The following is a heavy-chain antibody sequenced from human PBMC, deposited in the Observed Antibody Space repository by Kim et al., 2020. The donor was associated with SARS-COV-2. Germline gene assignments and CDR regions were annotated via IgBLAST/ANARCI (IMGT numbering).Heavy chain of an antibody. Sequence: SETLSLTCTVSGGSISSGGYYWSWIRQHPGKGLEWIGYIYYRGSTYYNPSLKSRVTISVDTSKNQFSLKLSSVTTADTAVYYCARAPQERITIFGVVSYFDYWGQGTLVTVSS. CDR2: IYYRGST. V-gene: IGHV4-31*03. J-gene: IGHJ4*02. CDR1: GGSISSGGYY. D-gene: IGHD3-3*01. CDR3: ARAPQERITIFGVVSYFDY.